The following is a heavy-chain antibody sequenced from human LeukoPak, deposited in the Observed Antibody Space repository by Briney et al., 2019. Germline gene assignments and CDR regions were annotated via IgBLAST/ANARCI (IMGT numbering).Heavy chain of an antibody. CDR1: GGTFSSYA. Sequence: ASVKVSCKASGGTFSSYAISWVRQAPGQGLEWMGGIIPIFGTANYAQKFQGRVTITADKSTSTAYMELSSLRSEDTAVYYCARGGYYGSGNDFRFDPWGQGTLVTVSS. CDR3: ARGGYYGSGNDFRFDP. V-gene: IGHV1-69*06. D-gene: IGHD3-10*01. CDR2: IIPIFGTA. J-gene: IGHJ5*02.